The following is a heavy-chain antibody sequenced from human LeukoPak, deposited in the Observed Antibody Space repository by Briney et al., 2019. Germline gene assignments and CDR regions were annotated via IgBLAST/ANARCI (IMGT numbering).Heavy chain of an antibody. J-gene: IGHJ4*02. V-gene: IGHV1-18*01. D-gene: IGHD3-22*01. CDR2: ISAYNGNT. CDR3: ARVPGRHYYDSSGYHPFDY. Sequence: ASVKVSCKASGYTFTSYGISWVRQAPGQGLEWMGWISAYNGNTNYAQKLQGRVTMTTDTSTSTAYMELRSLRSDDTAVYYCARVPGRHYYDSSGYHPFDYWGQGTLVTVSP. CDR1: GYTFTSYG.